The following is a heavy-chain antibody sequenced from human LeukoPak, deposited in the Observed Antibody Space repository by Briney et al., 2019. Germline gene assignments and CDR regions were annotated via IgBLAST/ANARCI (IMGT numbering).Heavy chain of an antibody. CDR3: ARAVDTAMAPVGYYYGMDV. J-gene: IGHJ6*02. CDR1: GFTFSSYS. Sequence: PGGSLRLSCAASGFTFSSYSMNWVRQAPGKGLEWVSYISSSSSTIYYADSVKGRFTISRDNAKNPLYLQMNSLRDEGTAVYYCARAVDTAMAPVGYYYGMDVWGQGTTVTVSS. V-gene: IGHV3-48*02. CDR2: ISSSSSTI. D-gene: IGHD5-18*01.